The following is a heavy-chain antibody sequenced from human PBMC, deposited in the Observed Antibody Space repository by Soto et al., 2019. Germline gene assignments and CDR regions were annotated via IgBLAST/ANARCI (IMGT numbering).Heavy chain of an antibody. J-gene: IGHJ6*02. CDR3: ARDTGALRSRGYYYYGMDV. CDR1: GGTFSSYA. D-gene: IGHD3-10*01. CDR2: IIPIFGTA. Sequence: QVQLVQSGAEVKKPGSSVKVSCKASGGTFSSYAISWVRQAPGQGLEWMGGIIPIFGTANYAQKFQGRVTITADESTSTAYMELSSLRSEDTAVYYCARDTGALRSRGYYYYGMDVWGQGTTVTVSS. V-gene: IGHV1-69*12.